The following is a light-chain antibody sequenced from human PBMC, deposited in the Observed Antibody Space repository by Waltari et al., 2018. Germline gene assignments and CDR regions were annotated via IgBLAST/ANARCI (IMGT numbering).Light chain of an antibody. CDR2: EAT. CDR1: QSVTTY. CDR3: QERSNWRSIT. Sequence: EIVLTQSPAILSLSPGERATLSCRASQSVTTYLAWYQQKSGQAPRLLISEATNRATGIPARFSGSGSGTDFTLTIDSLEPEDFAIYYCQERSNWRSITFGQGTRLEIK. J-gene: IGKJ5*01. V-gene: IGKV3-11*01.